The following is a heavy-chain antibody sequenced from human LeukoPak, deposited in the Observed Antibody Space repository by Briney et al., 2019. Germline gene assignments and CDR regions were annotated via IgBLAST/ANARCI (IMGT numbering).Heavy chain of an antibody. Sequence: SETLSLTCTVSGGSISSYYWSWIRQPPGKGLEWIGYIYYSGSTKYNPALKSRVTISVDTSKNQLSLKLSSVTAADTAVYYCARDRGGLAAAGTRVRDYYFDNWGQGTLVTVSS. D-gene: IGHD6-13*01. J-gene: IGHJ4*02. CDR3: ARDRGGLAAAGTRVRDYYFDN. CDR2: IYYSGST. CDR1: GGSISSYY. V-gene: IGHV4-59*01.